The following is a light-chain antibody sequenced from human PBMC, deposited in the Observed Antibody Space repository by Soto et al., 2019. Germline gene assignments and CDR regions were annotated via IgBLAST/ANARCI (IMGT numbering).Light chain of an antibody. V-gene: IGKV3-20*01. Sequence: EIVLTQSPGTLSLSPVERATLSCRASQTVRNNYLAWYQQKPGQAPRLLIYDASSRATGIPDRFSGGGSGTDFTLVISRLEPEDFAVYYCQQYGTSPFTFGQGTKVDIK. CDR2: DAS. CDR3: QQYGTSPFT. CDR1: QTVRNNY. J-gene: IGKJ2*01.